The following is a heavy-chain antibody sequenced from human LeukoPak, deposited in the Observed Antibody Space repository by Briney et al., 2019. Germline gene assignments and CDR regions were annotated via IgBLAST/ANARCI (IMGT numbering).Heavy chain of an antibody. CDR1: GGSISTYY. V-gene: IGHV4-59*08. D-gene: IGHD5-18*01. CDR3: AGRGNVDTGRYWYFDL. CDR2: IYYSGST. J-gene: IGHJ2*01. Sequence: SETLSLTCTVSGGSISTYYWSWIRQPPGKGLEWIGYIYYSGSTNYNPSLKSRVTISVDTSKNQFSLKLSSVTAADTAVYYCAGRGNVDTGRYWYFDLWGRGTLVTVSS.